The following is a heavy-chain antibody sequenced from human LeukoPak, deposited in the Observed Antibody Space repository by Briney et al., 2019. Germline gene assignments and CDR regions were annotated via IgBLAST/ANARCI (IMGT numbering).Heavy chain of an antibody. J-gene: IGHJ3*02. CDR3: AKDILRDCCLDAFDI. CDR2: IGGGGSST. Sequence: QTGGSLRLSCAASGFTFSLYAMSWVRQAPGKGLEWVSAIGGGGSSTYYADSVKGRFTISRDNAKNTLYLQMNSLRAEDTAVYYCAKDILRDCCLDAFDIWGQGTMVTVSS. V-gene: IGHV3-23*01. CDR1: GFTFSLYA. D-gene: IGHD2-21*02.